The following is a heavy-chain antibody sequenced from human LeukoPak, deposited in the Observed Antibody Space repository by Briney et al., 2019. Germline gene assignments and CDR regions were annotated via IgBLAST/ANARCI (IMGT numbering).Heavy chain of an antibody. J-gene: IGHJ4*02. Sequence: GGSLRLSCAASGFTFSDYYMSWIRQAPGKGLEWVSYISSSGSAIYYADSVKGRFTISRDNAKNSLYLQMNSLRAEDTAVYYCARDYSSGWYTENYFDYWGQGTLVTVSS. CDR3: ARDYSSGWYTENYFDY. D-gene: IGHD6-19*01. V-gene: IGHV3-11*01. CDR1: GFTFSDYY. CDR2: ISSSGSAI.